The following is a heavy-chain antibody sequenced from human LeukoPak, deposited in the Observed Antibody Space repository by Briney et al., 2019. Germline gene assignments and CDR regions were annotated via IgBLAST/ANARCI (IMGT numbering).Heavy chain of an antibody. Sequence: GASVKVSCKASGYTFTSYGISWVRQAPGQGLEWMGWISAYNGNTNYAQKLQGRVTMTTDTSTSTAYMELRSLRSDDTAVYYCARGRGIFSYCSGGSCYSGYWGQGTLVTVSS. V-gene: IGHV1-18*01. CDR2: ISAYNGNT. J-gene: IGHJ4*02. CDR3: ARGRGIFSYCSGGSCYSGY. CDR1: GYTFTSYG. D-gene: IGHD2-15*01.